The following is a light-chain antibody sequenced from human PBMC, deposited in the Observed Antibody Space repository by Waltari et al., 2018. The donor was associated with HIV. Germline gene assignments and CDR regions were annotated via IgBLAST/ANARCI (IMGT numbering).Light chain of an antibody. Sequence: QPVVTQEPSLTVSPGETVTLTCDSSAEPVTRGHFAYWFQQKPGQAPRTLIYDTTERHSVTPARFSGSLLGGKPALTLSGAQPEDEADYLCLLSYSGARLLWVFGGGTRLTVL. CDR1: AEPVTRGHF. V-gene: IGLV7-46*01. CDR2: DTT. J-gene: IGLJ3*02. CDR3: LLSYSGARLLWV.